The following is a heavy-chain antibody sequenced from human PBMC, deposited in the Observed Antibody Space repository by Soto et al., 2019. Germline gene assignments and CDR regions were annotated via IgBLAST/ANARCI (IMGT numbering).Heavy chain of an antibody. J-gene: IGHJ4*01. CDR2: VHFSGST. Sequence: QVRLQESGPGLVKPSQTLSLTCDVSGVSISENHWSGIRQAPGKGLEWVGYVHFSGSTTYNPSLAPRLNISFDMSKSQVYLQLTSVTAADTAVYYCARFGAAAAHDDNWGRGVLVTVYS. CDR3: ARFGAAAAHDDN. CDR1: GVSISENH. D-gene: IGHD6-13*01. V-gene: IGHV4-59*01.